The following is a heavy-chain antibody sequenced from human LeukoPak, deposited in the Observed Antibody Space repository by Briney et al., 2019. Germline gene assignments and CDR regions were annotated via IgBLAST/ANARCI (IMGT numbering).Heavy chain of an antibody. CDR3: ARDRSPQQQLVTASSLDY. CDR1: GFTFSSYW. J-gene: IGHJ4*02. CDR2: IKQDGSEK. Sequence: GGSLRLSCAASGFTFSSYWMSWVRQAPGRGLEWVANIKQDGSEKYYVDSVKGRFTISRDNTKNSLYLQMNSLRAEDPAVYYCARDRSPQQQLVTASSLDYWGQGTLVTVSS. V-gene: IGHV3-7*01. D-gene: IGHD6-13*01.